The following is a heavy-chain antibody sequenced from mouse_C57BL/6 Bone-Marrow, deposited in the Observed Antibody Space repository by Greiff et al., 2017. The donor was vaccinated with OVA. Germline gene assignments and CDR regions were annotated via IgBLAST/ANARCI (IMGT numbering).Heavy chain of an antibody. J-gene: IGHJ2*01. D-gene: IGHD1-1*01. CDR2: ISSGSSTI. CDR3: ARNGSSYFDY. Sequence: EVKLVESGGGLVKPGGSLKLSCAASGFTFSDYGMHWVRQAPEKGLEWVAYISSGSSTIYYADTVKGRFTISRDNAKKTLFLQMTSLRSEDTAMYYCARNGSSYFDYWGQGTTLTVSS. CDR1: GFTFSDYG. V-gene: IGHV5-17*01.